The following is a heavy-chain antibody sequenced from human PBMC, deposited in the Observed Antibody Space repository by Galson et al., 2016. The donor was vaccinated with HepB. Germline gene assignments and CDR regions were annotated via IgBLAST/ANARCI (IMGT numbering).Heavy chain of an antibody. Sequence: SVKVSCKASGYTLSTYGISWVRQAPGQGLEWMGWISANNGNTFYAQKLQGRVTMTTDTSTSTAYMELRSLRSGDTAVYYCATVVVAATNWFDPWGQGTLVTVSS. V-gene: IGHV1-18*01. J-gene: IGHJ5*02. CDR1: GYTLSTYG. D-gene: IGHD2-15*01. CDR3: ATVVVAATNWFDP. CDR2: ISANNGNT.